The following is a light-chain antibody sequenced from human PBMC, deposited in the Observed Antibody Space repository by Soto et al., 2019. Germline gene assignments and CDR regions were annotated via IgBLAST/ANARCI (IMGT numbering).Light chain of an antibody. Sequence: DIQMTQSPSSLSASVGDRVTITCRASQSIANYLNWYQHKPGKAPKLLIYAASTLQSGVPSRFSGSGSGTDFTLIISSLQPGDFATYSCQHSYSTPYTFGQGTKLEIK. CDR2: AAS. CDR1: QSIANY. V-gene: IGKV1-39*01. CDR3: QHSYSTPYT. J-gene: IGKJ2*01.